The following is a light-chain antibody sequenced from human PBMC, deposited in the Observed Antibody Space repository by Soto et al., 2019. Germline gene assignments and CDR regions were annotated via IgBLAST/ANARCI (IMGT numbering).Light chain of an antibody. CDR1: QTIGNY. CDR3: QQSYNTPRT. V-gene: IGKV1-39*01. J-gene: IGKJ1*01. Sequence: DIQMTQSPSTLSASVGDRVTITCRASQTIGNYLNWYQQRPGKAPNLLISAASTLQSGVPSRFSGSGSGTDFTLTITSLQPEDFATYYCQQSYNTPRTFGQGTKVEI. CDR2: AAS.